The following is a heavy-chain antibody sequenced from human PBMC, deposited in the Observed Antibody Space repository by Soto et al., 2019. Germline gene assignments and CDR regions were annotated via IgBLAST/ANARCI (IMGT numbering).Heavy chain of an antibody. CDR2: IIPILGIA. V-gene: IGHV1-69*02. D-gene: IGHD7-27*01. CDR3: AFSLGTPYCYYYYGMVV. J-gene: IGHJ6*02. Sequence: ASVKVSCKASGGTFSSYTISWVRQAPGQGLEWMGRIIPILGIANYAQKFQGRVTITADKSTSTAYMELSSLRSEDTAVYYCAFSLGTPYCYYYYGMVVWGQGTTVTVSS. CDR1: GGTFSSYT.